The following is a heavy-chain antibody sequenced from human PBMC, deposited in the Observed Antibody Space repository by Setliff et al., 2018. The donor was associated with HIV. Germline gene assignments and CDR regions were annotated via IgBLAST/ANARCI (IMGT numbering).Heavy chain of an antibody. V-gene: IGHV3-23*01. J-gene: IGHJ6*03. CDR1: GFTFSNYW. Sequence: PGGSLRLSCAASGFTFSNYWMSWVRQAPGKGLEWVSAVSDSGGGTYYADSVKGRFTVSRDNSKYTLYLQMNSLRVEDTAVYYCAKDGHDQDHYYHMDVWGKGTTVTVSS. CDR3: AKDGHDQDHYYHMDV. CDR2: VSDSGGGT. D-gene: IGHD1-1*01.